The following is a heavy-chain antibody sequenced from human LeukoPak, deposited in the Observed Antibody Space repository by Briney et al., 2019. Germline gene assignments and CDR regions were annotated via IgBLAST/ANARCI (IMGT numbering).Heavy chain of an antibody. D-gene: IGHD3-10*01. Sequence: GGSLRLSCAASGFTFSSYSMNWVRQAPGKGLEWVSSISSSSSYIYYADSVKGRFTISRDNAKNSLYLQMNSLRAEDTAVYYCARGGKGITMVRGVSGSGDYWGQGTLVTVSS. CDR2: ISSSSSYI. V-gene: IGHV3-21*01. CDR1: GFTFSSYS. CDR3: ARGGKGITMVRGVSGSGDY. J-gene: IGHJ4*02.